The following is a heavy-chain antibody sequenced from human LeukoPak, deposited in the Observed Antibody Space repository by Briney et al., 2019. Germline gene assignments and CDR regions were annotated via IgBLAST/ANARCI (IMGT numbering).Heavy chain of an antibody. D-gene: IGHD2-15*01. J-gene: IGHJ5*02. CDR3: ATSLVDCSGGSCYGNWFDP. CDR1: GYTLTELS. V-gene: IGHV1-24*01. CDR2: FDSEDGET. Sequence: ASVKVSCTVSGYTLTELSMHWVRQAPGKGLEWMGGFDSEDGETTYAQKCQGRVTMTEDTSTDAAYMELSSLRSEDTAVYYCATSLVDCSGGSCYGNWFDPWGQGTLVTVSS.